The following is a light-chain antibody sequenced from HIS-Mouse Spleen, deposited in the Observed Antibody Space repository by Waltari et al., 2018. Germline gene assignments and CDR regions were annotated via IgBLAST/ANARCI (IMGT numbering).Light chain of an antibody. V-gene: IGLV3-19*01. J-gene: IGLJ1*01. Sequence: SSELTQDPAVSVALGQTVRITCHVDSLRSYYARWYQQKPGQAPVLVIYGKNNRPSGIPDRFSGSSAGNTASLTITGAQAEDEADYYCNSRDSSGNHLEVFGTGTKVTVL. CDR3: NSRDSSGNHLEV. CDR2: GKN. CDR1: SLRSYY.